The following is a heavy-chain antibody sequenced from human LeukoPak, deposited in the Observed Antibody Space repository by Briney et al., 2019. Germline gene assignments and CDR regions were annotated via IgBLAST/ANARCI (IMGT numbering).Heavy chain of an antibody. CDR2: IYPGDSDT. CDR3: ARSGGEYSSSWYNWFDP. J-gene: IGHJ5*02. Sequence: GESLKISCKGSGYSFTSYWIGWVRQMPGKGLEWMGIIYPGDSDTRYSPSSQGQVTISADKSISTAYLQWSSLKASDTAMYYCARSGGEYSSSWYNWFDPWGQGTLVTVSS. V-gene: IGHV5-51*01. CDR1: GYSFTSYW. D-gene: IGHD6-13*01.